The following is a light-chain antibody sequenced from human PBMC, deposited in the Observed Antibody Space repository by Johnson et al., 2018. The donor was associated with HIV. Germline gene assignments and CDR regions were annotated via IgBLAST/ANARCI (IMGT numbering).Light chain of an antibody. CDR3: EAWDSSLSSV. CDR2: DNN. Sequence: QSVLTQPPSVSAAPGQKVTISCSGSSSNIGNNYVSWYQQLPGTAPKLLIYDNNKRPSGIPDRFSGSKSGTSATLGITGLPTGDEADYYSEAWDSSLSSVFGTGTKVTVL. J-gene: IGLJ1*01. CDR1: SSNIGNNY. V-gene: IGLV1-51*01.